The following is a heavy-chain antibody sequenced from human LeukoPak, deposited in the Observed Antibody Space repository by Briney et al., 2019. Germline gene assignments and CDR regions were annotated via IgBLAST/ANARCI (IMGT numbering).Heavy chain of an antibody. CDR1: GFTFSSYS. D-gene: IGHD5-18*01. CDR3: ARDSSYEGYTAMADDAFDI. V-gene: IGHV3-48*01. CDR2: ISSSSSTI. J-gene: IGHJ3*02. Sequence: GGSLRLSCAASGFTFSSYSMNWVRQAPGKGLEWVSYISSSSSTIYYADSVKGRFTISRDNAKNSLYLQMNSLRAEDTAVYYCARDSSYEGYTAMADDAFDIWGQGTMVTVSS.